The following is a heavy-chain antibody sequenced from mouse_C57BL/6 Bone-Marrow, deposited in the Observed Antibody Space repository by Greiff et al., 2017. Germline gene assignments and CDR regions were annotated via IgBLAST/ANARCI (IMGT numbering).Heavy chain of an antibody. D-gene: IGHD2-1*01. J-gene: IGHJ1*03. Sequence: EVQRVESGGDLVKPGGSLKLSCAASGFTFSSYGMSWVRQTPDTRLEWVATISSGGSYTYYPESVKGRFTISRDNAKNTLYLQMSSRKSEDTAMYYCARHGGYYGNWYFDVWGTGTTVTVSS. CDR3: ARHGGYYGNWYFDV. V-gene: IGHV5-6*01. CDR2: ISSGGSYT. CDR1: GFTFSSYG.